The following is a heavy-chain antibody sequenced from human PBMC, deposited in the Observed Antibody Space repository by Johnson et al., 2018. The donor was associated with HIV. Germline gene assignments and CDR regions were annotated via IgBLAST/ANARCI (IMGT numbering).Heavy chain of an antibody. CDR2: MNSDGSST. V-gene: IGHV3-20*04. CDR3: ARELSHDAFDI. D-gene: IGHD3-3*02. Sequence: VQLVESGGGVVRPGGSLRLSCAASGFTFDDYGMSWVRQAPGKGLVWVSRMNSDGSSTTYADSVKGRFTISRDNAKNTLYLQMKTLRAEDTAIYYCARELSHDAFDIWGQGTMVTVSS. CDR1: GFTFDDYG. J-gene: IGHJ3*02.